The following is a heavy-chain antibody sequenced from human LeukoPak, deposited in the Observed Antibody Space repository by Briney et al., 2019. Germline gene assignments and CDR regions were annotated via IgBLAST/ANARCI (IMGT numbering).Heavy chain of an antibody. CDR3: ATRGYSYGGY. J-gene: IGHJ4*02. V-gene: IGHV4-34*01. CDR2: INHSGST. D-gene: IGHD5-18*01. CDR1: GGSFSGYY. Sequence: SETLSLTCAVCGGSFSGYYWSWIRQPPGKGLEWIGEINHSGSTNYNPSLKSRVTISVDTSKNQFSLKLGSVTAADTAVYYCATRGYSYGGYWGQGTLVTVSS.